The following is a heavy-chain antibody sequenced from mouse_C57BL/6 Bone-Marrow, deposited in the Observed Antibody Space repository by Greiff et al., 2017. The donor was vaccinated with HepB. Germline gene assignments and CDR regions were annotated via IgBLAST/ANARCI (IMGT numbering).Heavy chain of an antibody. V-gene: IGHV5-6*01. CDR3: ARHPFEPPITTVHYFDY. J-gene: IGHJ2*01. D-gene: IGHD1-1*01. CDR2: ISSGGSYT. Sequence: EVNVVESGGDLVKPGGSLKLSCAASGFTFSSYGMSWVRQTPDKRLEWVATISSGGSYTYYPDSVKGRFTISRDNAKNTLYLQMSSLKSEDTAMYYCARHPFEPPITTVHYFDYWGQGTTLTVSS. CDR1: GFTFSSYG.